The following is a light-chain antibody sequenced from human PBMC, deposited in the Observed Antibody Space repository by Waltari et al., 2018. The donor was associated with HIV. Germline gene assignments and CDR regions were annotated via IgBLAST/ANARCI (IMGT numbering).Light chain of an antibody. CDR1: SSNIGANI. Sequence: QSVLTQPPSASGTPGQRVTISCSGGSSNIGANIVNWYQLLPGRAPRLLIYATNQRPSGVPDRFSGSKSGTSASLAISGLQSEDEGDYYCATWDNGLNGRHVFGTG. CDR2: ATN. V-gene: IGLV1-44*01. J-gene: IGLJ1*01. CDR3: ATWDNGLNGRHV.